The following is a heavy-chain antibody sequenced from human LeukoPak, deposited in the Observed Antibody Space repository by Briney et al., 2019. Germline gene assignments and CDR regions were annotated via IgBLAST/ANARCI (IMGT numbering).Heavy chain of an antibody. V-gene: IGHV1-18*01. CDR2: ISAYNGNT. J-gene: IGHJ4*02. D-gene: IGHD4-23*01. Sequence: ASVKVFCKASGYTFTSYGISWVRQAPGQGLEWMGWISAYNGNTNYAQKLQGRVTMTTDTSTSTAYMELRNLRSDDTAVYYCARLKTTAVDFDYWGQGTLLTVSS. CDR1: GYTFTSYG. CDR3: ARLKTTAVDFDY.